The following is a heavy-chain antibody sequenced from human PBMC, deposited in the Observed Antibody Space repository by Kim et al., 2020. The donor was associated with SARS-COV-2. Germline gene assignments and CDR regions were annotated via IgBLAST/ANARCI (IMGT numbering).Heavy chain of an antibody. CDR1: GFTFSSYA. CDR3: AKDGYCTNGVCGTV. CDR2: ISGSGGST. Sequence: GGSLRLSCAASGFTFSSYAMSWVRQAPGKGLEWVSAISGSGGSTYYADSVKGRFTISRDNSKNTLYLQMNSLRAEDTAVYYCAKDGYCTNGVCGTVWGQGTLVTVSS. D-gene: IGHD2-8*01. V-gene: IGHV3-23*01. J-gene: IGHJ4*02.